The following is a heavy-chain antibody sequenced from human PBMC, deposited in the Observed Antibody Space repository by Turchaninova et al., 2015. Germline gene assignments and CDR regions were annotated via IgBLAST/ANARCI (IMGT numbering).Heavy chain of an antibody. CDR1: GFNITNNW. J-gene: IGHJ2*01. CDR2: INEDGTEK. CDR3: ARGXWTFXX. Sequence: EVKLVESGGGLVQPGGSLRLSCAASGFNITNNWMTWVRQAPGKGLGWVANINEDGTEKLFVDYVMGRFTIXRDNAXXSLXLXMNRLRVXXXSIYYCARGXWTFXXWGRGTLVTXSS. D-gene: IGHD1-1*01. V-gene: IGHV3-7*01.